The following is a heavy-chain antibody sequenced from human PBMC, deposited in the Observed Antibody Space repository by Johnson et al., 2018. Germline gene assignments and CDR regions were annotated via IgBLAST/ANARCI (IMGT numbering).Heavy chain of an antibody. J-gene: IGHJ3*02. V-gene: IGHV4-30-2*01. CDR2: IYHRGST. Sequence: QVQLQESGSGLVKXSQTLALTCAVSGGSMNSGGYSWSWIRQPPGKGLEWIGYIYHRGSTHYNPSLKGRVTISVERSKNQFSLRLSSVTAADTAVYYCARGADWTDAFDIWGQGTMVTVSS. CDR1: GGSMNSGGYS. D-gene: IGHD3-9*01. CDR3: ARGADWTDAFDI.